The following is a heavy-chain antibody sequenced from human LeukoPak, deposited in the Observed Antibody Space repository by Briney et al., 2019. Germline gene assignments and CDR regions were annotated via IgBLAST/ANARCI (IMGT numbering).Heavy chain of an antibody. D-gene: IGHD4-17*01. V-gene: IGHV1-18*01. CDR3: ARDYGDGSRCFGY. CDR1: GYTFTTYG. Sequence: ASVKLSCKASGYTFTTYGINWVRQAPGQGLEWMGWISAYSGHTNYAQKFQGRVTMTTDTSTTTAYMELSSLRSDDTAVFYCARDYGDGSRCFGYWGQGTLVTVSS. J-gene: IGHJ4*02. CDR2: ISAYSGHT.